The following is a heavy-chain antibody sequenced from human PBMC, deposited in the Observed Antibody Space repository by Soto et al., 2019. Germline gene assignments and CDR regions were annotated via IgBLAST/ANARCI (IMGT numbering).Heavy chain of an antibody. D-gene: IGHD3-22*01. CDR2: IIPVFGRA. J-gene: IGHJ5*02. CDR3: ARGPLYYDTSGSRRYKWFDP. CDR1: GVTFSSAA. V-gene: IGHV1-69*12. Sequence: QVQLVQSGAEVKKPGSSVKVSCQASGVTFSSAAISWVRQAPGRGPEWMGGIIPVFGRANYAQNFQGRLTITADESTDTAYMELSSLKSEETAVYYCARGPLYYDTSGSRRYKWFDPWGQGTLVTVSS.